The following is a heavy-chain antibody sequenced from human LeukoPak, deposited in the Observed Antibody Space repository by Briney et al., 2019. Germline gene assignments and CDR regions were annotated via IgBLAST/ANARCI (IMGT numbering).Heavy chain of an antibody. CDR1: GFTFSSYA. CDR3: AESEDCSGGSCYGSDY. J-gene: IGHJ4*02. D-gene: IGHD2-15*01. CDR2: ISGSGGST. Sequence: QTGGSLGLSCAASGFTFSSYAMSWVRQAPGKGLEWVSAISGSGGSTYYADSVKGRFTISRDNSKNTLYLQMNSLRAEDTAVYYCAESEDCSGGSCYGSDYWGQGTLVTVSS. V-gene: IGHV3-23*01.